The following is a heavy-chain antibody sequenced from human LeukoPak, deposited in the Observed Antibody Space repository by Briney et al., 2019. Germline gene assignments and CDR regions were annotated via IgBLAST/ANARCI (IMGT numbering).Heavy chain of an antibody. CDR2: IYYSGST. Sequence: SETLSLTCTVSGGSISSYYWDWIRQPPGKGLEWIGNIYYSGSTYYNPSLKSRITISVDTSKNQFSLKLSSVTAADTAVYYCASNDDILTGSYKSFDYWSQGTLVTVSS. CDR1: GGSISSYY. J-gene: IGHJ4*02. CDR3: ASNDDILTGSYKSFDY. D-gene: IGHD3-9*01. V-gene: IGHV4-39*01.